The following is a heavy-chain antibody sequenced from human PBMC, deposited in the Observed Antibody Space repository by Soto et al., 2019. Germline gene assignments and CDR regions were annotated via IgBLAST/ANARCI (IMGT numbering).Heavy chain of an antibody. J-gene: IGHJ3*02. V-gene: IGHV3-23*01. D-gene: IGHD3-3*01. CDR2: ISGSGGST. CDR1: GFTFSSYA. Sequence: GGSLRLSCAASGFTFSSYAMSWVRQAPGKGLEWVSAISGSGGSTYYADSVKGRFTISRDNSKNTLYLQMNSLRAEDTAVYYYARSEATYYDFWSGSGAFDIWGQGTMVTVSS. CDR3: ARSEATYYDFWSGSGAFDI.